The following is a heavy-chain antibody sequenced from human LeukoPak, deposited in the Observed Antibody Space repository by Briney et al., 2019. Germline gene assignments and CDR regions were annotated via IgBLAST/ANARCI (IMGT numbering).Heavy chain of an antibody. D-gene: IGHD6-19*01. CDR2: IYYSGST. Sequence: SETLSLTYTVSGGSISSYYWSWIRQPPGKGLEWIGYIYYSGSTNYNPSLKSRVTISVDTSKNQFSLKLSSVTAADTAVYYCARVTHGSGWYGVDYWGQGTLVTVSS. CDR1: GGSISSYY. CDR3: ARVTHGSGWYGVDY. V-gene: IGHV4-59*01. J-gene: IGHJ4*02.